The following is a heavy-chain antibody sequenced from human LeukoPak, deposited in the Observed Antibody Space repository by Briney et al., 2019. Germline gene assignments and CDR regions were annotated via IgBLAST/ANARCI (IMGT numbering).Heavy chain of an antibody. Sequence: SETLSLTCTVSGASISTYYWSWIRQPAGQGLEWIGYIYTSGSPNYNPSLKSRVTMSVDTSKNQFSLKLSSVTAADTAVYYCARESSSSWYFGYMDVWGKGTTVTISS. V-gene: IGHV4-4*07. J-gene: IGHJ6*03. CDR2: IYTSGSP. D-gene: IGHD6-13*01. CDR1: GASISTYY. CDR3: ARESSSSWYFGYMDV.